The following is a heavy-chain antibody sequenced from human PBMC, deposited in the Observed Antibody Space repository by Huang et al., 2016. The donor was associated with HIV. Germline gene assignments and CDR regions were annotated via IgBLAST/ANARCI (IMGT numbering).Heavy chain of an antibody. CDR3: ARFGGSGSDTQDVAYYYYYYMDV. CDR2: ISFDSRHK. D-gene: IGHD3-10*01. CDR1: SLTFTKYA. J-gene: IGHJ6*03. V-gene: IGHV3-30*04. Sequence: QVQLVESGGGVVQPGGALRLSCSASSLTFTKYAMVWGRQAPGKGLEGVAGISFDSRHKSYAAFGKGRFNIYRDNSKNTLLLQMNSQRPEDTAVYYCARFGGSGSDTQDVAYYYYYYMDVWGKGTTVTVSS.